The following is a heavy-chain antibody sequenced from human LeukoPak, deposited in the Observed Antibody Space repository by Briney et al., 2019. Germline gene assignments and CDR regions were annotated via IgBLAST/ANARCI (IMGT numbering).Heavy chain of an antibody. J-gene: IGHJ4*02. V-gene: IGHV3-30*18. D-gene: IGHD3-9*01. CDR3: AKDGGLTGDNYFDH. CDR2: ISKDGGNK. CDR1: GFTFISYG. Sequence: GGSLRLSCGTSGFTFISYGMHWVRQTPGKGLEWVAVISKDGGNKFYADSLKGRVTISRDDSKKTIYLYLNTLRLEDSGIYYCAKDGGLTGDNYFDHWGLGILVTVSS.